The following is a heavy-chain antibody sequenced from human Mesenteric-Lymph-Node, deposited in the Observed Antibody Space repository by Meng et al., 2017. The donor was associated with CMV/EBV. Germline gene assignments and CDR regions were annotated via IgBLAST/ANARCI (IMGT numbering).Heavy chain of an antibody. Sequence: GSIRTSGYYVSWIRQHPGKSLEWIGYIFYSGTTYSNPSLKSPVTISGDTSKSQFSLTLSSVTAADTAVYYCARGCSATNCYTGGFDSWGQGILVTVSS. CDR1: GSIRTSGYY. CDR3: ARGCSATNCYTGGFDS. J-gene: IGHJ4*02. D-gene: IGHD2-2*02. CDR2: IFYSGTT. V-gene: IGHV4-31*01.